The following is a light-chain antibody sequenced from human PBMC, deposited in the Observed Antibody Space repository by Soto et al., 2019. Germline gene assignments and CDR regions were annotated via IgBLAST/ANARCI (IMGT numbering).Light chain of an antibody. CDR1: QSVSIY. Sequence: EIVLAQSPATLSLSPGEIATLSCRASQSVSIYLAWYQQKPGQAPRLLIYGAFSRATAIPDRFSGSGSGTDFTLTISRLEPDDFAVYYCQQRWNWPGATFGGGTKV. V-gene: IGKV3-11*01. CDR3: QQRWNWPGAT. CDR2: GAF. J-gene: IGKJ4*01.